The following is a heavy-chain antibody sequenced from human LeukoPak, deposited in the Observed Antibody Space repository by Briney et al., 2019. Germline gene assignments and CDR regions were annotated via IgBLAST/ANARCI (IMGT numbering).Heavy chain of an antibody. J-gene: IGHJ4*02. D-gene: IGHD1-26*01. CDR2: IYYSGST. CDR3: ARGRRSGSYYDGPLYY. CDR1: GGSISSYY. V-gene: IGHV4-59*12. Sequence: SETLSLTCTVSGGSISSYYWSWIRQPPGKGLEWIGYIYYSGSTNYNPSLKSRVAMSVDTSKNQFSLKLTSVTAADTAVYYCARGRRSGSYYDGPLYYWGQGTLVTVSS.